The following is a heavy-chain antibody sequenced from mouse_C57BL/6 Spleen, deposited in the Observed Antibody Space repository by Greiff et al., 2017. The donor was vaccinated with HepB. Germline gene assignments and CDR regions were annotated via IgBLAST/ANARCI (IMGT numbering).Heavy chain of an antibody. J-gene: IGHJ2*01. V-gene: IGHV8-8*01. Sequence: QVTLKVSGPGILQPSQTLSLTCSFSGFSLSTFGMGVGWIRQPSGKGLEWLAHIWWDDDKYYHPALKSLLTISKYTSKNQVFLKIANVDTADTATYYCARIAGGKGALYFDYWGQGTTLTVSS. CDR3: ARIAGGKGALYFDY. CDR2: IWWDDDK. D-gene: IGHD4-1*01. CDR1: GFSLSTFGMG.